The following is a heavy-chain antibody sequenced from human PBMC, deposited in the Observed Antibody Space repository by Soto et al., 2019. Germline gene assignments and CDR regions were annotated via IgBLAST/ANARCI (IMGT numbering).Heavy chain of an antibody. CDR1: GFSFSSYA. CDR2: ISGSGGST. CDR3: ASRSSGWYFDY. D-gene: IGHD6-19*01. J-gene: IGHJ4*02. Sequence: PGGSLRLSCAASGFSFSSYAMNWVRQAPGKGLEWVSVISGSGGSTYYADSVKGRFTISRDNSKNTLYLQMISLRAEDTAVYYCASRSSGWYFDYWGQGTLVTVFS. V-gene: IGHV3-23*01.